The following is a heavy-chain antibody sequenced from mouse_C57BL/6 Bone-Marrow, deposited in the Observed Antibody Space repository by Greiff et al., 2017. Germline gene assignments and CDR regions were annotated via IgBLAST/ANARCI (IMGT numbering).Heavy chain of an antibody. J-gene: IGHJ1*03. CDR2: IYPRSGNT. Sequence: QVQLKESGAELARPGASVKLSCKASGYTFTSYGISWVKQRTGQGLEWIGEIYPRSGNTYYNEKFKGKATLNADKSSSTAYMELRSLTSEDSAVYFCASNGYHWYFDVWGTGTTVTVSA. CDR1: GYTFTSYG. V-gene: IGHV1-81*01. CDR3: ASNGYHWYFDV. D-gene: IGHD2-2*01.